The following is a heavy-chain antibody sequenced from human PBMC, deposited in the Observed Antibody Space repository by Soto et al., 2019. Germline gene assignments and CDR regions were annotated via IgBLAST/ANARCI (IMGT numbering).Heavy chain of an antibody. D-gene: IGHD6-13*01. CDR2: FYYSGST. CDR1: GGSISTGGYY. CDR3: ARGERQQQRDS. V-gene: IGHV4-31*03. Sequence: TSETLSLTCTVSGGSISTGGYYWNWIRQHPGKGLEWIGYFYYSGSTYYNPSLKSRVTISVDTSKNQFFLKVTSVTAADTAVYFCARGERQQQRDSWGQGTLVTVSS. J-gene: IGHJ4*02.